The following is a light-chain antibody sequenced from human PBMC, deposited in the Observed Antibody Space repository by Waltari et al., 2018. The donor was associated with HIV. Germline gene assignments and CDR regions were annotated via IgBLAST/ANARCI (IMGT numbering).Light chain of an antibody. CDR3: ATWDDSSSGSWV. V-gene: IGLV1-47*01. Sequence: QSVLTQPPSASGTPGQRVTISCSGGSSNIGSHFVYWYQKVAGPTPTHLIFRNNKRPSGVPDRFSGSKSGTSASLSISGLRPEDEADYYCATWDDSSSGSWVFGGGTKVTVL. J-gene: IGLJ3*02. CDR1: SSNIGSHF. CDR2: RNN.